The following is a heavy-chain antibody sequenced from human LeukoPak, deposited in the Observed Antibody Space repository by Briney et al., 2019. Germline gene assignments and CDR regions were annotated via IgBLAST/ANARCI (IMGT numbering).Heavy chain of an antibody. V-gene: IGHV3-30*02. Sequence: PGGSLRLTCAASGFTFSSYGMHWVRQAPGKGLEWVAFIRYDGSNKYYADSVKGRFTISRDNSKNTLYLQMNSLRAEDTAVYYCAKTGDYGVYGSGSYYNYYYMDVWGKGTTVTVSS. CDR1: GFTFSSYG. CDR2: IRYDGSNK. CDR3: AKTGDYGVYGSGSYYNYYYMDV. D-gene: IGHD3-10*01. J-gene: IGHJ6*03.